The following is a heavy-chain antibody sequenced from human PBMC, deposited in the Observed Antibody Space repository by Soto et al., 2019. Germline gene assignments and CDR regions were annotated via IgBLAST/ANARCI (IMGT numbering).Heavy chain of an antibody. Sequence: PGGALRLSCAASVFTFSDYYMTWIRQAPGSGLEWVSYISSSSGTISYANSVKGRFTISRDNAQNSLYLQMTSLRAEDTAVYYCARGTYRSKTDFDYWGQGTLFTVSS. CDR1: VFTFSDYY. V-gene: IGHV3-11*01. J-gene: IGHJ4*02. CDR2: ISSSSGTI. CDR3: ARGTYRSKTDFDY. D-gene: IGHD6-13*01.